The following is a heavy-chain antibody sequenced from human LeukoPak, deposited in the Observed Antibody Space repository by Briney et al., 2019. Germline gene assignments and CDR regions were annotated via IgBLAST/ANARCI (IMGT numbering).Heavy chain of an antibody. D-gene: IGHD3-10*01. V-gene: IGHV1-8*01. J-gene: IGHJ4*02. Sequence: ASVKVSCKASGYTFTSCDINWVRQATGQGLEWMGWMNPNSGNTGYAQKFQGRVTMTRNTSISTAYMELSSLRSEDTAVYYCARITTMVRGVLSYWGQGTLVTVSS. CDR1: GYTFTSCD. CDR2: MNPNSGNT. CDR3: ARITTMVRGVLSY.